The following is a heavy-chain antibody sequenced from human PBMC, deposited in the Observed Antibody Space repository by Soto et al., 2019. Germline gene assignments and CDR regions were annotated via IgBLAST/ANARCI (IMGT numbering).Heavy chain of an antibody. CDR3: ARDPGGGNIGGAFDI. CDR1: GGTFSSYT. D-gene: IGHD2-15*01. J-gene: IGHJ3*02. CDR2: IIPILGIA. Sequence: QVQLVQSGAEVKKPGSSVKVSCKASGGTFSSYTISWVRQAPGQGLEWMGRIIPILGIANYAQKFQGRVTVTGDKSTSTAYMGLSSLRSEDTAVYYCARDPGGGNIGGAFDIWGQGTMVTVSS. V-gene: IGHV1-69*08.